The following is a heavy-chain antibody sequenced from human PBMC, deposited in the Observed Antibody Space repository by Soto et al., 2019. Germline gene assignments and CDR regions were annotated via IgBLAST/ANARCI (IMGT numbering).Heavy chain of an antibody. D-gene: IGHD2-15*01. V-gene: IGHV3-21*01. J-gene: IGHJ6*02. CDR1: GFTFSSYS. Sequence: PGGSLRLSCAASGFTFSSYSMNWVRQAPGKGLEWVSSISSSSSYIYYADSVKGRFTISRDNAKNSLYLQMNSLRAEDTAVYYCASPQGSGGSRVYYYYGMDVWGQGTTVTVSS. CDR2: ISSSSSYI. CDR3: ASPQGSGGSRVYYYYGMDV.